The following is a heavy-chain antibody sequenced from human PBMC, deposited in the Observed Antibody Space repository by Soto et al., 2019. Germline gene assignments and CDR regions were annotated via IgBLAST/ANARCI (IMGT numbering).Heavy chain of an antibody. CDR3: ARGKDYYGSGRRPYYMDV. V-gene: IGHV4-59*08. CDR1: GGSISSYY. CDR2: IYYSGST. D-gene: IGHD3-10*01. J-gene: IGHJ6*03. Sequence: PSETLSLTCTVSGGSISSYYWSWIRQPPGKGLEWIGSIYYSGSTYYNPSLKSRVTISVDTSKNQFSLKLSSVTAADTAVYYCARGKDYYGSGRRPYYMDVWGKGTTVTVSS.